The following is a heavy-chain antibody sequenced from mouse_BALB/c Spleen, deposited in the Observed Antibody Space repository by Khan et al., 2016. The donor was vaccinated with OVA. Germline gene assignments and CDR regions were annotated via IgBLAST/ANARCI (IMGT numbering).Heavy chain of an antibody. CDR2: IRYDGNS. J-gene: IGHJ3*01. Sequence: EVQLQESGPGLVKPSQSLSLTCSVTGYSITSGYFWNWIRQFPGNQLDWMGYIRYDGNSNYNPSLKNRLSITRDTPTNQFFMTLSSVTPEDTSTXYWARGGSSGPAWFAYWVQGTLVTVSA. D-gene: IGHD3-1*01. CDR3: ARGGSSGPAWFAY. CDR1: GYSITSGYF. V-gene: IGHV3-6*02.